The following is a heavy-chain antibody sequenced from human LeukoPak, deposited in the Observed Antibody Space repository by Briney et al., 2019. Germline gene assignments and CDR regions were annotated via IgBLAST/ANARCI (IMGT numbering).Heavy chain of an antibody. CDR1: GFTFSSYA. CDR2: ISGSGGST. Sequence: GGSLGLSCAASGFTFSSYAMSWVRQAPGKGLEWVSAISGSGGSTYYADSVKGRFTISRDNSKNTLYLQMNSLRAEDTAVYYCAKDYEEPIALDAFDIWGQGTMVTVSS. CDR3: AKDYEEPIALDAFDI. V-gene: IGHV3-23*01. J-gene: IGHJ3*02. D-gene: IGHD3-3*01.